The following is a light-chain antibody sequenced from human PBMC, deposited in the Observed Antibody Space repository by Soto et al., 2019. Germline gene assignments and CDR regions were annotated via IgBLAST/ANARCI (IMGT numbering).Light chain of an antibody. CDR3: QQYTTYRT. CDR2: DAS. Sequence: DIQMTQSPSTLSASVGDRVTITCRASQAIGSWLAWYQQKPGQAPKVLIYDASTLESGVPSRFSGSGSGTEFTLTISSLQPDDIATYYCQQYTTYRTFGQGTKVDIK. J-gene: IGKJ1*01. V-gene: IGKV1-5*01. CDR1: QAIGSW.